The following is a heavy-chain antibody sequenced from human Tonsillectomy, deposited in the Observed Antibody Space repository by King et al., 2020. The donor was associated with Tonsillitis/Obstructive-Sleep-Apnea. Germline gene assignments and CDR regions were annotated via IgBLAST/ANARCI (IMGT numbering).Heavy chain of an antibody. J-gene: IGHJ4*02. V-gene: IGHV3-7*03. D-gene: IGHD3-10*01. CDR3: ARVVGGGIDS. CDR1: GFTFSSHW. Sequence: VQLVESGGGLVQPGGSLRVSCAASGFTFSSHWMSWVRQAPGKGLEWVANIKQDGSEKHYVDSVKGRFTISRDNAKNSLYLQMNSLRDEDTAVYYCARVVGGGIDSWGQGTLVTVSS. CDR2: IKQDGSEK.